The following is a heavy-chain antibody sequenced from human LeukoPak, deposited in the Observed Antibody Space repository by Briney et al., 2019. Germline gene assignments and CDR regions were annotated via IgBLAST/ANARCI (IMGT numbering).Heavy chain of an antibody. V-gene: IGHV4-59*01. CDR3: ARVGRGDHTWGSYSCDH. CDR2: ISSRGST. J-gene: IGHJ4*02. CDR1: GDSISSYH. Sequence: SETLSLTCTVCGDSISSYHLSWLRQPPGKGLEWIGYISSRGSTSYNPSLKSRVSISVDTSKNQFSLRLNSVTAADTAVYYCARVGRGDHTWGSYSCDHWGQGTLVSVSS. D-gene: IGHD3-16*01.